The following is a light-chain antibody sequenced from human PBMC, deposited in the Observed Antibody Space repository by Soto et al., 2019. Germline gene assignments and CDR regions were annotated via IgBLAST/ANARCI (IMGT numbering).Light chain of an antibody. CDR3: QQYNNWTWT. J-gene: IGKJ1*01. V-gene: IGKV3-15*01. Sequence: EIVMTQSPATLSVSPGERATLSCRASQSVSSNLAWYQQKPGQAPRLLIYGASTRATGIPARFSGSGSGTKFTLSVSSLQSEDCAVYYCQQYNNWTWTFGQGTKVEIK. CDR1: QSVSSN. CDR2: GAS.